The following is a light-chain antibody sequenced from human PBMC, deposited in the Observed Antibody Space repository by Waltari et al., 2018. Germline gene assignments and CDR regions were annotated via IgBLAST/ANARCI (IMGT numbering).Light chain of an antibody. V-gene: IGKV1-16*01. J-gene: IGKJ4*01. CDR2: FTS. CDR3: QQHYIYPLT. CDR1: QDINSY. Sequence: DIQMTQSPSSLSASVGDTVTISCRASQDINSYLVWYQQKPGKAPKPLIYFTSNLETGVPSRFSGGGSGADFTLTISSLQPEDFATYYFQQHYIYPLTFGGGTQVEI.